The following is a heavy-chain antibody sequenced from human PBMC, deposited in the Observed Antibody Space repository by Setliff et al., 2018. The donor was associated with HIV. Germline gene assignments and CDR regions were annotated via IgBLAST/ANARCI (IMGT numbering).Heavy chain of an antibody. J-gene: IGHJ4*02. CDR2: VSPDNGDR. CDR3: ARQLSNSLDY. CDR1: GYTFTGYF. D-gene: IGHD7-27*01. V-gene: IGHV1-2*02. Sequence: GASVKVSCKASGYTFTGYFLHWVRQAPGQGLEWLGWVSPDNGDRRTSQRFRGRVTMTRDTSINTAYMDLSGLRSDDTAVYYCARQLSNSLDYWGQGTLVTVSS.